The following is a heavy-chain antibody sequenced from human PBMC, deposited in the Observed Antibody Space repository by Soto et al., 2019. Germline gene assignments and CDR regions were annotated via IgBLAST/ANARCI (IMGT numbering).Heavy chain of an antibody. CDR2: IYSGGGT. V-gene: IGHV3-53*01. CDR1: GFTVSSNY. CDR3: ARGGGLYSSAFIDY. J-gene: IGHJ4*02. Sequence: EVQLVESGGGLIQPGGSLRLSCAASGFTVSSNYMSWVRQAPGKGLEWVSVIYSGGGTYYADSVKGRFTISRDNSKNTLYLQMNSLRAEDTAVYYCARGGGLYSSAFIDYWGQGTLVTVSS. D-gene: IGHD6-19*01.